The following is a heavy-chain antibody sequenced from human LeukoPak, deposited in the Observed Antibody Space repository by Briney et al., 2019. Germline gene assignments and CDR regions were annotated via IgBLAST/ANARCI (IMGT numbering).Heavy chain of an antibody. J-gene: IGHJ4*02. CDR1: GFTFSSYA. CDR3: AKNGCGGDCYGDY. D-gene: IGHD2-21*02. V-gene: IGHV3-23*01. Sequence: KPGGSLRLSCAASGFTFSSYAMSWVRQAPGKGLEWVSAISGSGGSTYYADSVKSRFTISRDNSENTLYLQMNSLRAEDTAVYYCAKNGCGGDCYGDYWGQGTLVTVSS. CDR2: ISGSGGST.